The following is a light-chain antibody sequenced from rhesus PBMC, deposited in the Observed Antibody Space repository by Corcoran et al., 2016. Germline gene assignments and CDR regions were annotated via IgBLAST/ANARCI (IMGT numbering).Light chain of an antibody. CDR3: QQYSSRPYS. Sequence: DIQMTQSPSSLSVSVGDTVTITCRASQGISSWLAWYQQKPGKAPKLLIYKASSLQSGVPSRFSGSGSGTDFTLTISSLQSEDFATYYCQQYSSRPYSFGQGTKVEIK. V-gene: IGKV1-22*01. CDR1: QGISSW. CDR2: KAS. J-gene: IGKJ2*01.